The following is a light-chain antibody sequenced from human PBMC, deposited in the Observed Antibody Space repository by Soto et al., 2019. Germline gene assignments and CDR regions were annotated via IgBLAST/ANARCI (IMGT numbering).Light chain of an antibody. CDR3: QQYYTYSRT. J-gene: IGKJ1*01. CDR1: QSINTR. CDR2: DAS. V-gene: IGKV1-5*01. Sequence: DIQMTHSPSSLSASVGDSVTITCRASQSINTRLAWYQQRPGKAPNLLIYDASTLESGVPSRFSGSGSGTEFTLTISSLQPDDFATYSCQQYYTYSRTFGQGTKVDIK.